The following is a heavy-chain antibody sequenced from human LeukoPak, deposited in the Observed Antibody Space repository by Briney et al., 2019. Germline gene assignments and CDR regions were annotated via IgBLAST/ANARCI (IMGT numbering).Heavy chain of an antibody. CDR3: ASSRVRGVTGSGVDY. D-gene: IGHD3-10*01. CDR2: ISSSSSYI. J-gene: IGHJ4*02. CDR1: GFTFSSYS. V-gene: IGHV3-21*04. Sequence: PGGSLRLSCAASGFTFSSYSMNWVRQAPGKGLEWVSSISSSSSYIYYADSVKGRFTISRDNAKNSLYLQMNSLSAEDTAVYYCASSRVRGVTGSGVDYWGQGTLVTVSS.